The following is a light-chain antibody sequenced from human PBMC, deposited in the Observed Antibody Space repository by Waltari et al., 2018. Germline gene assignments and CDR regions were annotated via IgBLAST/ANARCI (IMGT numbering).Light chain of an antibody. Sequence: CRASQSINNYLAWYQQKPGQAPRLLIYSASNRATGIPARFSGSGSGTDFFLTISSLDPEDFAVYYCQQRSSWPRTFGQGTRVEIK. CDR3: QQRSSWPRT. J-gene: IGKJ1*01. CDR2: SAS. V-gene: IGKV3-11*01. CDR1: QSINNY.